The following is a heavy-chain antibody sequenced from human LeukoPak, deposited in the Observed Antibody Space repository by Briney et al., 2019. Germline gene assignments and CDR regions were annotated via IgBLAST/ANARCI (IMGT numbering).Heavy chain of an antibody. V-gene: IGHV3-21*01. J-gene: IGHJ4*02. CDR3: ARAIFGVVMPFDY. Sequence: GGSLRLSCAASGFTFSSYSMNWVRQAPGKGLEWVSSISSSSSYIYYADSIKGRFTISRDNAKNSLYLQMNSLRAEDTAVYYCARAIFGVVMPFDYWGQGTLVTVSS. CDR1: GFTFSSYS. D-gene: IGHD3-3*01. CDR2: ISSSSSYI.